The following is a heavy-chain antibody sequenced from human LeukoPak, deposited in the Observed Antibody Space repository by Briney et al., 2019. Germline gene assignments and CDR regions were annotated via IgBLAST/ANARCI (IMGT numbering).Heavy chain of an antibody. J-gene: IGHJ5*02. D-gene: IGHD4-17*01. V-gene: IGHV3-7*01. CDR1: GFTFSNYW. CDR2: IKQDGSEK. Sequence: GGSLRLSCAASGFTFSNYWMYWVRQAPGKGLEWVANIKQDGSEKYYVDSVKGRFTISRDNAKNSLYLQMNSLRAEDTAVYYCAREGTTVTYNWFDPWGQGTLVTVSS. CDR3: AREGTTVTYNWFDP.